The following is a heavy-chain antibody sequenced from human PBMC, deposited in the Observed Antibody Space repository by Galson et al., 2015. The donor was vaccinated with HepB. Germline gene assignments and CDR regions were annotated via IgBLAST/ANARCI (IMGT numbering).Heavy chain of an antibody. D-gene: IGHD3-10*01. J-gene: IGHJ6*02. CDR3: ARRISLVRGIRTRPDYYYGMNV. V-gene: IGHV3-7*03. Sequence: SLRLSCAASGFTFGSFWMNWVRQAPGKGLEWVANINQDGSEKYYVDSLKGRFTISRDNDKNSVYLQMDSLRAEDTAVYYCARRISLVRGIRTRPDYYYGMNVWGQGTTVTVAS. CDR1: GFTFGSFW. CDR2: INQDGSEK.